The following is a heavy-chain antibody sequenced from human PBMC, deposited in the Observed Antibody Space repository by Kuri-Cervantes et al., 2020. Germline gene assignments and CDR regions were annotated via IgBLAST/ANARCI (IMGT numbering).Heavy chain of an antibody. CDR3: ARGTMVRGVIIIRDWFDP. CDR1: GFTFSSYG. V-gene: IGHV3-33*08. D-gene: IGHD3-10*01. CDR2: IWYDGSNK. Sequence: GESLKISCAASGFTFSSYGMHWVRQAPGKGLEWVAVIWYDGSNKYYADSVKGRFTISRDNSKNTLYLQMNSLRAEDTAVYYCARGTMVRGVIIIRDWFDPWGQGTLVTVSS. J-gene: IGHJ5*02.